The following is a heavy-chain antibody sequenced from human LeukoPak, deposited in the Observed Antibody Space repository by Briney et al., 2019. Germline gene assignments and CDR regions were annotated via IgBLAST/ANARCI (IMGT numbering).Heavy chain of an antibody. CDR2: IKQDGSEK. J-gene: IGHJ4*02. V-gene: IGHV3-7*01. CDR1: GFTFSSYW. D-gene: IGHD3-22*01. CDR3: ARDGGDSSGYYYDLDY. Sequence: GGSLRLSCAASGFTFSSYWMSWVRQAPGKGLEWVANIKQDGSEKYYVDSVKGRFTISRDNAKNSLYLQMNSLRAEDTAVYYCARDGGDSSGYYYDLDYWGQGTLVTVSS.